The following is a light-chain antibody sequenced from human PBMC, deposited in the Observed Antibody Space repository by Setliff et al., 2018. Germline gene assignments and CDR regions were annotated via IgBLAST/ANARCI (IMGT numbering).Light chain of an antibody. CDR2: EVS. CDR1: SSDIGGYYY. CDR3: SSYASSSIPYV. Sequence: QSALAQPASVSGSPGQSITISCTGTSSDIGGYYYVSWYQQHSGKAPKLMIYEVSNRPSGVSNRFSGSKSGNTASLTISGLQAEDEADYYCSSYASSSIPYVFGSGTKVTVL. J-gene: IGLJ1*01. V-gene: IGLV2-14*01.